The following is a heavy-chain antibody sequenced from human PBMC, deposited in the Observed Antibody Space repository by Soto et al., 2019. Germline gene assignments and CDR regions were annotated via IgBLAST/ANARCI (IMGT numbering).Heavy chain of an antibody. V-gene: IGHV1-8*01. Sequence: ASVKVSCKASGYTFASYDINWVRQATGQGLEWMGWMNPNSGNTGYAQKFQGRVTMTRNTSISTAYMELSSLRSEDTAVYYCASGRTNYYYMDVWGKGTTVTVSS. J-gene: IGHJ6*03. CDR3: ASGRTNYYYMDV. CDR2: MNPNSGNT. CDR1: GYTFASYD.